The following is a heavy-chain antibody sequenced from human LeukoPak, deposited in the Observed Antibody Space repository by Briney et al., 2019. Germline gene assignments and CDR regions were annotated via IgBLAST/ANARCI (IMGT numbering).Heavy chain of an antibody. J-gene: IGHJ5*02. V-gene: IGHV3-74*01. CDR3: ARESGIAAALDL. D-gene: IGHD6-13*01. CDR1: GFTFSSYW. Sequence: GGSLRLSCAASGFTFSSYWMHWVRQAPGKGLVWVSRINTDGSSTSYADSVKGRFTLSRDNAKNTLYLQMNSLRAEDTAVYYCARESGIAAALDLWGQGTLVTVSS. CDR2: INTDGSST.